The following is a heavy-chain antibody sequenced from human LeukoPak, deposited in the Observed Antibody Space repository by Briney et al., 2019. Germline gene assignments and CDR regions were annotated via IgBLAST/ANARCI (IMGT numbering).Heavy chain of an antibody. CDR2: ISGSGGST. CDR1: GFTFSSYA. V-gene: IGHV3-23*01. CDR3: AKGLDRHYDILTGYYNPFDY. D-gene: IGHD3-9*01. Sequence: GGSLRLSCAASGFTFSSYAMSWVRQAPRKGLEWVSAISGSGGSTYYADSVKGRFTISRDNSKNTLYLQMNSLRAEDTAVYYCAKGLDRHYDILTGYYNPFDYWGQGTLVTVSS. J-gene: IGHJ4*02.